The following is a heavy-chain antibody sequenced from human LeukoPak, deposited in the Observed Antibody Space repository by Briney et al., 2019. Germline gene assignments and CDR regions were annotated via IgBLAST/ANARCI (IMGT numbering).Heavy chain of an antibody. CDR1: GYTFTSYG. J-gene: IGHJ1*01. D-gene: IGHD2-2*01. CDR2: ISAYNGNT. Sequence: ASVKVSCKASGYTFTSYGISWVRQAPGQGLEWMGWISAYNGNTNYAQKLQGRVTMTTDTSTSTAYMELRSLRSDDTAVYYCASSRDCSSTSCSYFQHWGQGTLVTVSS. V-gene: IGHV1-18*01. CDR3: ASSRDCSSTSCSYFQH.